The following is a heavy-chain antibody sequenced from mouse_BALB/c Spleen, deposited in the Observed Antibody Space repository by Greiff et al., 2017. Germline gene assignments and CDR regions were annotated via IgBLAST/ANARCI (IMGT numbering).Heavy chain of an antibody. CDR1: GYTFTSYT. CDR2: INPSSGYT. J-gene: IGHJ1*01. V-gene: IGHV1-4*01. CDR3: ARGTTVVARWYFDV. Sequence: VKLQESGAELARPGASVKMSCKASGYTFTSYTMHWVKQRPGQGLEWIGYINPSSGYTNYNQKFKDKATLTADKSSSTAYMQLSSLTSEDSAVYYCARGTTVVARWYFDVWGAGTTVTVSS. D-gene: IGHD1-1*01.